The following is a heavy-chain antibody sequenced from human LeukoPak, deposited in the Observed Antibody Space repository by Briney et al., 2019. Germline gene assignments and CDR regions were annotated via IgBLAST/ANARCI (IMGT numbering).Heavy chain of an antibody. D-gene: IGHD2/OR15-2a*01. Sequence: SETLSLTCAVYGGSFSGFYWSWIRQPPGKGLEWMGEINHSGSTYYNPSLKSRVTISVDTSKNQFSLKLTSVTAADTAVYYCATLGEYYGGQGTLVTVSS. CDR1: GGSFSGFY. J-gene: IGHJ4*02. CDR3: ATLGEYY. V-gene: IGHV4-34*01. CDR2: INHSGST.